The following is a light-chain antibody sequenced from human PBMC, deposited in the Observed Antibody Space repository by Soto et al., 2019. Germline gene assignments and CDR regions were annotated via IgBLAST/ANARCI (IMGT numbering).Light chain of an antibody. Sequence: QSVLTQPASGSGSPGQSITISCTGTSSDVGAYNSVSWYQQHPGKAPKLMIYDVSNRPSGVSNRFSGSKSGTTASLTISGLQAEDEADYYCSSYTISSPYVFGTGTKVTVL. V-gene: IGLV2-14*01. CDR2: DVS. J-gene: IGLJ1*01. CDR3: SSYTISSPYV. CDR1: SSDVGAYNS.